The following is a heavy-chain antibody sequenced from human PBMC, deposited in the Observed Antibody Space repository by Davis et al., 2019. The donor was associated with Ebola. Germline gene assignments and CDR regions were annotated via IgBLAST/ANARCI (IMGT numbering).Heavy chain of an antibody. D-gene: IGHD5-18*01. J-gene: IGHJ4*02. CDR1: GGSISGYY. CDR2: IYYSGST. Sequence: PSETLSLTCTVSGGSISGYYWSWIRQAPGKGLEWIGWIYYSGSTNYNPSLKSRVTISIDTSKNQFSLKLNSVTAADTAMFYCARTRGYNYGYLIDYWGQGTLVSVSS. CDR3: ARTRGYNYGYLIDY. V-gene: IGHV4-59*01.